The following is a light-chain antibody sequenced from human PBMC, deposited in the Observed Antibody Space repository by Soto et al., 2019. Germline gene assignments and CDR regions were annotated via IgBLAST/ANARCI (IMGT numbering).Light chain of an antibody. CDR2: GAS. CDR3: QHYGRSPLSLT. Sequence: EIVLTQSPGTLSLSAGERATLSCRASQSVSSNYLARYQQKPGQPPRLLISGASSRATGIPDRFIGSGSGTDFTLTISSLEPEDFAVYYCQHYGRSPLSLTFGQGTKVEIK. V-gene: IGKV3-20*01. J-gene: IGKJ1*01. CDR1: QSVSSNY.